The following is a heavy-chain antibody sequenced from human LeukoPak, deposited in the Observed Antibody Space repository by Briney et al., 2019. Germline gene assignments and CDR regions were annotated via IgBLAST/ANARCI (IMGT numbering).Heavy chain of an antibody. V-gene: IGHV4-61*01. CDR3: ARKSSSGWYFDY. J-gene: IGHJ4*02. CDR1: GGSVSSGISY. Sequence: SETLSLTCSVSGGSVSSGISYWSWIRQPPGEGLEWIAYISDSGGSDYNPSLRGRVTISLDTSKNQFSLRLTSVTAADTAVYYCARKSSSGWYFDYWGQGTLVTVSS. D-gene: IGHD6-19*01. CDR2: ISDSGGS.